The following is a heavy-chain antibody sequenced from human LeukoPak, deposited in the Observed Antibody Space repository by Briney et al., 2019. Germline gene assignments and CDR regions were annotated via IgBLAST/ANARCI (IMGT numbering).Heavy chain of an antibody. J-gene: IGHJ4*02. D-gene: IGHD1-1*01. Sequence: GGSLRLSCAASGFSFSFYWMHWVRQAPGKGPVWVSRIKTDGSIADYADSVKGRFTISRDNAKNTLYLQMNSLRAEDTAVYYCARDSGRREDYWGQGTLVTVSS. V-gene: IGHV3-74*01. CDR3: ARDSGRREDY. CDR1: GFSFSFYW. CDR2: IKTDGSIA.